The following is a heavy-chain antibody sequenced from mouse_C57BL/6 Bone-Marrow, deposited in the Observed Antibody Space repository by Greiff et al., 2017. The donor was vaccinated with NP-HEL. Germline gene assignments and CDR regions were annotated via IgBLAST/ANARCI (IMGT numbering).Heavy chain of an antibody. Sequence: EVKLEESGPELVKPGASVKISCKASGYSFTGYYMHWVKQSHGNILDWIGYIYPYNGVSSYNQKFKGKATLTVDKSSSTAYMELRSLTSEDSAVYYCARGTVVEGFDYWGQGTTLTVSS. CDR3: ARGTVVEGFDY. D-gene: IGHD1-1*01. J-gene: IGHJ2*01. CDR2: IYPYNGVS. V-gene: IGHV1-31*01. CDR1: GYSFTGYY.